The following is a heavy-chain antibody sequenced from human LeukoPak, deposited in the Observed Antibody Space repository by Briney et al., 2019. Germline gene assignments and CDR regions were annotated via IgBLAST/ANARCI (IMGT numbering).Heavy chain of an antibody. J-gene: IGHJ4*02. Sequence: ASVKVSCKASGYTFTSYGISWVRQAPGQGLEWMGWISASNGNTDYAQKFQGRVTMTTDTSTTTAYMELRSLRSDDTAVYYCATDTSYSWYDTFGEYWGQGTLVTVYS. CDR3: ATDTSYSWYDTFGEY. CDR1: GYTFTSYG. V-gene: IGHV1-18*01. CDR2: ISASNGNT. D-gene: IGHD6-13*01.